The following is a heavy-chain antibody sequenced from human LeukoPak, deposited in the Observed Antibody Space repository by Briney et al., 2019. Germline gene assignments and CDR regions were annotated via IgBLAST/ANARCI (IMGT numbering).Heavy chain of an antibody. Sequence: GESLKISCKGSXYXXITXWIXXXRXXXGXXXEWMVIIYPGDSXXRYSPSFQGQVTISADKSISTAYLQWSSLKASDTAMYYCARRTSAYMDYWGQGTLVTVSS. CDR2: IYPGDSXX. V-gene: IGHV5-51*01. CDR3: ARRTSAYMDY. CDR1: XYXXITXW. J-gene: IGHJ4*02. D-gene: IGHD3-16*01.